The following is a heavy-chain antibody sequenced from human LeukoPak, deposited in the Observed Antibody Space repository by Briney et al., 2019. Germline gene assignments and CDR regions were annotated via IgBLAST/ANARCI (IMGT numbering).Heavy chain of an antibody. CDR1: GFTFTTYS. CDR2: IKEDGSAQ. Sequence: QAGGSLRLSCAAPGFTFTTYSMNWVRQAPGKGLEWVAHIKEDGSAQNYIDSVKGRFTISRGNAKNSLFLQMNSVRAEDTAIYYCARDLGWFHFDSWGQGTLVTVSS. V-gene: IGHV3-7*01. D-gene: IGHD2-15*01. J-gene: IGHJ4*02. CDR3: ARDLGWFHFDS.